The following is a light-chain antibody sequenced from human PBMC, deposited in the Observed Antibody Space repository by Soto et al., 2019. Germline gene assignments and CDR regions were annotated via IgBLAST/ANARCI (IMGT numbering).Light chain of an antibody. CDR1: QTIRKS. CDR3: QQSYSTPWT. Sequence: DIQMTQSPSSLSASIGDRVTITCRASQTIRKSLNWYQQKAETAPKLLIFGASSLQSGVPSRFSASGSGTEFTLNINSLQPEDFATYHCQQSYSTPWTFGQGTKVDIK. J-gene: IGKJ1*01. CDR2: GAS. V-gene: IGKV1-39*01.